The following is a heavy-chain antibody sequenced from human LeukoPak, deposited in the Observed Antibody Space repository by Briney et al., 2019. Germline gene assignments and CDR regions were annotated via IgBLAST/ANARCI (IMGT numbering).Heavy chain of an antibody. CDR2: IIPIFGTA. CDR3: ARAGGVNSGYDLDY. D-gene: IGHD5-12*01. J-gene: IGHJ4*02. CDR1: GVTFSSYA. V-gene: IGHV1-69*06. Sequence: SVKVSCKASGVTFSSYAISWVRQAPGQGLEWMGGIIPIFGTANYAQKFQGRVTITADKSTSTAYMELSSLRSEDTAVYYCARAGGVNSGYDLDYWGQGTLVTVSS.